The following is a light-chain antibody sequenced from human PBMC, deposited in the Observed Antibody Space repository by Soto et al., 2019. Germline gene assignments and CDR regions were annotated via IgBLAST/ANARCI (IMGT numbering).Light chain of an antibody. V-gene: IGLV1-40*01. CDR3: QSYDSSLRGLV. CDR2: GNN. J-gene: IGLJ2*01. Sequence: QSVLTQPPSVSGAPGQRVTISCTGSSSNIGAGYDVHWYQQLPGTAPKLLMYGNNIRPSGVPDRFSDSKSCTSASLAITGLQAEDEAAYFCQSYDSSLRGLVFGGGTKLTVL. CDR1: SSNIGAGYD.